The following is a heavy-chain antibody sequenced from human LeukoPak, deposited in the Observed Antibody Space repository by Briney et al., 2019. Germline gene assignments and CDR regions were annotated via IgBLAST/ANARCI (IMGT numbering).Heavy chain of an antibody. J-gene: IGHJ3*02. CDR2: ICHSGTT. CDR3: ARRPSAGAFDI. V-gene: IGHV4-38-2*01. CDR1: GYSISSGYY. Sequence: SETLSLTCAVSGYSISSGYYWGWIRQPPGKGLEWIGSICHSGTTFCNSSLKSRLTISVDTSKNQFSLKLSSVTTSDTAVYCRARRPSAGAFDIWGQGTMVTVSS.